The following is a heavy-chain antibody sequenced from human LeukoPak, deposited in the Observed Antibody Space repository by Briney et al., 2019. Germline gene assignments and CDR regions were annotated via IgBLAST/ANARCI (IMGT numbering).Heavy chain of an antibody. Sequence: ASVKVSCKASGYTFTSYGISWVRQAPGQGLEWMGWISAYNGNTNYAQKLQGRVTMTTDTSTSTAYMELRSLRSDDTAVYYCARDLGIAAAGTFIRFDPWGQGTLVTVSS. CDR2: ISAYNGNT. CDR1: GYTFTSYG. D-gene: IGHD6-13*01. CDR3: ARDLGIAAAGTFIRFDP. J-gene: IGHJ5*02. V-gene: IGHV1-18*01.